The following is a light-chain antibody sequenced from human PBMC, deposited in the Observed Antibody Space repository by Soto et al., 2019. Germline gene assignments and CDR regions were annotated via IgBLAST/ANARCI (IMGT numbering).Light chain of an antibody. J-gene: IGKJ1*01. CDR2: ESS. CDR3: QQYNIYWT. V-gene: IGKV1-5*01. CDR1: QSISTW. Sequence: DIQMTQSPSTLSASVVDRVTITCRASQSISTWLAWYQQRPGKAPRLLIYESSRLQSGVLSRFSGSGSGTEFTLTISSLQPDDFAIYYCQQYNIYWTFGQGTKVDIK.